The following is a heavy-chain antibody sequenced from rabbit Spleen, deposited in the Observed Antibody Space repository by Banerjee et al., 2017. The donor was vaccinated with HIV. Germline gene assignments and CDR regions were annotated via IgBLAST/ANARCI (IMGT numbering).Heavy chain of an antibody. J-gene: IGHJ4*01. D-gene: IGHD4-1*01. CDR1: GFDFSSYG. Sequence: QEQLMESGGGLVQPGGSLKLSCKASGFDFSSYGVCWVRQAPGKGLEWIACINTATAKAVYANWAKGRVTISKTSSTTVPLQMTSLTAADTATYFCARDLAGVIGWNFDLWGQGTLVTVS. V-gene: IGHV1S45*01. CDR2: INTATAKA. CDR3: ARDLAGVIGWNFDL.